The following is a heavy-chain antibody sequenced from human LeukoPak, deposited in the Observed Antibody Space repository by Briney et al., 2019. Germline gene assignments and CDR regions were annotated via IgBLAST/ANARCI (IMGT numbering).Heavy chain of an antibody. D-gene: IGHD3-22*01. J-gene: IGHJ4*02. CDR2: ISYDGGNK. V-gene: IGHV3-30-3*01. CDR3: VTDGGPNYYDTFDY. Sequence: GGSLRLSCAASGFTFSSYAMHWVRQAPGKGLEWVAVISYDGGNKYYADSVKGRFTISRDNSKNTLYLQMNSLRAEDTAVYYCVTDGGPNYYDTFDYWGQGTLVTVSS. CDR1: GFTFSSYA.